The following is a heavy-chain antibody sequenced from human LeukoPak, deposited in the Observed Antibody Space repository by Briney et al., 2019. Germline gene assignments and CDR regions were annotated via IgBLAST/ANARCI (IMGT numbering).Heavy chain of an antibody. D-gene: IGHD1-26*01. J-gene: IGHJ4*02. CDR3: AREFTGSSFDY. CDR2: IHYTGST. Sequence: SETLSLTCTVSGGSISSYYWSWIRQPPGKGLEWIGYIHYTGSTKYNPSPKSRVTISVDTSKHQFSLKLSSVTAADTAVYFCAREFTGSSFDYWGQGTLVTVSS. V-gene: IGHV4-59*01. CDR1: GGSISSYY.